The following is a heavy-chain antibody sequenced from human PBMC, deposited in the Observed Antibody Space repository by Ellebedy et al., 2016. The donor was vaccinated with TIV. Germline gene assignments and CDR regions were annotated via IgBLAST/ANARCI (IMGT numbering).Heavy chain of an antibody. D-gene: IGHD1-1*01. V-gene: IGHV3-23*01. CDR2: ITGSGGST. J-gene: IGHJ4*02. Sequence: GGSLRLSXAASGFTFSSYAMSWVRQAPGKGLEWVSVITGSGGSTYYADSVKGRFTISRDNSKNTLSLQMNSLRAEDTAVYYCAAGAAGARTYYFDYWGQGTLVTVSS. CDR1: GFTFSSYA. CDR3: AAGAAGARTYYFDY.